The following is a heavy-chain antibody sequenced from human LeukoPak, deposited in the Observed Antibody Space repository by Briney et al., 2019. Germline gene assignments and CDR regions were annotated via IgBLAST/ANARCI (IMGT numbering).Heavy chain of an antibody. Sequence: PGGSLRLSCAASGFSFSNSWMHWVRQAPGKGLVWVSRINSDGTTTYYADSVKGRFTISRDNAKNTLYLQMNSLRAEDTAIYYCAKAGRLQAVAGWIDYWGQGTLVTVS. CDR3: AKAGRLQAVAGWIDY. V-gene: IGHV3-74*01. D-gene: IGHD6-19*01. CDR1: GFSFSNSW. CDR2: INSDGTTT. J-gene: IGHJ4*02.